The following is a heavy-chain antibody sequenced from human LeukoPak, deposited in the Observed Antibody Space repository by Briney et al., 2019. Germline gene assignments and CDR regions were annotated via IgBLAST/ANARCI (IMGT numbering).Heavy chain of an antibody. CDR3: AKVVLNYDYDSSGYLDY. J-gene: IGHJ4*02. CDR1: EFTFSSYA. Sequence: GGSLRLSCAASEFTFSSYAMSWVRQAPGKGLEWVSGISASGGSTYYADSAKGRFTISRDNSKNTLYLQMNSLRAEDTAVYYCAKVVLNYDYDSSGYLDYWGQGTLVTVSS. V-gene: IGHV3-23*01. D-gene: IGHD3-22*01. CDR2: ISASGGST.